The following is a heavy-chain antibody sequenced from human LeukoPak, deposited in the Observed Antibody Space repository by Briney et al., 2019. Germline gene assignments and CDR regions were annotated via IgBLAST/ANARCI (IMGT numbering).Heavy chain of an antibody. CDR2: ISYDGSNG. J-gene: IGHJ4*02. Sequence: GGSLRLSCAASGFIFSSYGMHWVRQAPGKGLEWVAAISYDGSNGYYPDSVKGRFTISRDNSKNTLYLQMNSLRAEDTAVYYCARDRTPTINWGYYFDYWGQGTLVTVSS. CDR3: ARDRTPTINWGYYFDY. CDR1: GFIFSSYG. V-gene: IGHV3-30*19. D-gene: IGHD7-27*01.